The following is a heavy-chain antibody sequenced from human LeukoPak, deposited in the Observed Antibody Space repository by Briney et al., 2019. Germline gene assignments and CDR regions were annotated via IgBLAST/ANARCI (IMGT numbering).Heavy chain of an antibody. CDR2: IYYSGST. J-gene: IGHJ5*02. CDR1: GGSFSGYY. CDR3: ARQDFADLEEGNWFDP. V-gene: IGHV4-59*08. Sequence: SETLSLTCAVYGGSFSGYYWSWIRQPPGKGLEWIGYIYYSGSTNYNPSLKSRVTISVDTSKNQFSLKLSSVTAADTAVYYCARQDFADLEEGNWFDPWGQGTLVTVSS. D-gene: IGHD3-3*01.